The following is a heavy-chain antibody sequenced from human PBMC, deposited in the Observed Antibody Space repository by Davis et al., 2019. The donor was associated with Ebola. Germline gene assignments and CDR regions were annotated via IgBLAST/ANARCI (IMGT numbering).Heavy chain of an antibody. D-gene: IGHD4-11*01. CDR3: TRLGDYSDYGGHY. CDR1: GFTFSGSA. Sequence: ESLKISCAASGFTFSGSAMHLVRQASGKGLEWVGRIRSKANSYATAYAASVKGRFTISRDDSKNTAYLQMNSLKIEDTAVYYCTRLGDYSDYGGHYWGQGTLVTVSS. CDR2: IRSKANSYAT. J-gene: IGHJ4*02. V-gene: IGHV3-73*01.